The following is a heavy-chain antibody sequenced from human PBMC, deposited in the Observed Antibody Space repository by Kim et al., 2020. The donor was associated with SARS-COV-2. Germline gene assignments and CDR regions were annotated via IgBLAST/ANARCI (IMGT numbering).Heavy chain of an antibody. V-gene: IGHV3-30*03. J-gene: IGHJ4*02. Sequence: GGSLRLSCAASGFTFNTYGMHWVRQAPGKGLEWVAVISYDGSHKYYVESVRGRFTISRDNPKNTLYLQMNSLRIEDTAVYYCARSFSGSYFGYDYWGQGSLVTVSS. D-gene: IGHD1-26*01. CDR2: ISYDGSHK. CDR1: GFTFNTYG. CDR3: ARSFSGSYFGYDY.